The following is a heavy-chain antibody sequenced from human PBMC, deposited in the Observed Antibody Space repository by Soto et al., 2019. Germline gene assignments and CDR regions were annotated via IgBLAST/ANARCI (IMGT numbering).Heavy chain of an antibody. Sequence: GGSLRLSCAASGFTFSSYGMHWVRQAPGKGLEWVAVISYDGSNKYYADSVKGRFTISRDNSKNTLYLQMNSLRAEDTAVYYCAKDYGDYRDYYYYYMDVWGKGTTVNVSS. D-gene: IGHD4-17*01. CDR2: ISYDGSNK. CDR3: AKDYGDYRDYYYYYMDV. J-gene: IGHJ6*03. V-gene: IGHV3-30*18. CDR1: GFTFSSYG.